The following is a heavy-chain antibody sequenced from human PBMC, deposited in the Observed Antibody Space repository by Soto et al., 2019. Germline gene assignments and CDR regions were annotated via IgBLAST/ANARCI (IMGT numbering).Heavy chain of an antibody. CDR3: AHSYGDPNWFDP. J-gene: IGHJ5*02. V-gene: IGHV2-5*02. CDR1: GFSLSTSGVG. D-gene: IGHD4-17*01. CDR2: IYWDDDK. Sequence: QITLKESGPTLVKPTQTLTLTCTFSGFSLSTSGVGVGWIRQPPGKALEWLALIYWDDDKRYSPSLKSRLPITKDTSKNQVVLKMTNMDPVDTATYYCAHSYGDPNWFDPWGQGTLVTVSS.